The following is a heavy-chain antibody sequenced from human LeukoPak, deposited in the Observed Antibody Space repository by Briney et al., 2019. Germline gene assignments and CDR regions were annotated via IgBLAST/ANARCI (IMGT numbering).Heavy chain of an antibody. CDR2: ISADNGKT. D-gene: IGHD3-3*01. CDR1: GYTFTTYG. V-gene: IGHV1-18*01. Sequence: ASVKVSCKASGYTFTTYGVSWVRQAPGQGLEWMGWISADNGKTNYAQTVQGRVTMTTDTFTSTAYMELRSLRSDDTVVYYCARDRSGYPYSTYFFDYWGQGTLVTVYS. CDR3: ARDRSGYPYSTYFFDY. J-gene: IGHJ4*02.